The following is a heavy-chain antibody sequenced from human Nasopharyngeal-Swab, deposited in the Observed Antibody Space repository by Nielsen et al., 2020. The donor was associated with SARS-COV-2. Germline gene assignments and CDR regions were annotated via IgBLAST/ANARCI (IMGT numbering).Heavy chain of an antibody. V-gene: IGHV4-59*01. CDR1: GGSMSGYY. J-gene: IGHJ3*02. CDR2: IYYTGST. Sequence: SETLSLTSTVSGGSMSGYYWTWIRQLPGKGLEWIGYIYYTGSTNYTPSLKSRVTISIDTFKKQFSLKLTSVTAADTAMYFCARYKAAAGIWAFDIWGQGTMVTVSS. D-gene: IGHD6-13*01. CDR3: ARYKAAAGIWAFDI.